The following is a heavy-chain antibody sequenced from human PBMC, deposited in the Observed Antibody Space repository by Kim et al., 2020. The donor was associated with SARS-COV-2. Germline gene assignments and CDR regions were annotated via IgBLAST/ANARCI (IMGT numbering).Heavy chain of an antibody. D-gene: IGHD6-13*01. J-gene: IGHJ4*02. CDR3: ARGAAATDY. Sequence: GSTHYTPPPKSRVTISVEPSKNQFSLKLSSVTAADTAVYYCARGAAATDYWGQGTLVTVSS. CDR2: GST. V-gene: IGHV4-59*09.